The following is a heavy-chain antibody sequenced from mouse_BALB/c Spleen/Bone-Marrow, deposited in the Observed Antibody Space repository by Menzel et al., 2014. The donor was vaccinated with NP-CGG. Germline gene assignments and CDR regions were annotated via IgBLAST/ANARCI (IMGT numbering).Heavy chain of an antibody. J-gene: IGHJ2*01. Sequence: VQLQQPGPELVKPGASVKMSCKASGYTFTGYVMHWVKQKPGQGLEWIGNINPYNDGIKYNEKFKGKATLTSDISSTTAYMELSGLTSEDSAVHFCAREGWLLRFDCWGQGTILTVSS. CDR1: GYTFTGYV. CDR2: INPYNDGI. CDR3: AREGWLLRFDC. V-gene: IGHV1-14*01. D-gene: IGHD2-3*01.